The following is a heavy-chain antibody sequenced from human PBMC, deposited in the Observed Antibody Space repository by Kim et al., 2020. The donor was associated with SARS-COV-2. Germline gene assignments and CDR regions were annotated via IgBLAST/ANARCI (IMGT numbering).Heavy chain of an antibody. CDR1: GGSVSSGSYY. CDR3: ARDTVMENAFDI. CDR2: IYYSGST. Sequence: SETLSLTCTVSGGSVSSGSYYWSWIRQPPGKGLEWIGYIYYSGSTNYNPSLKSRVTISVDTSKNQFSLKLSSVTAVDTAVYYCARDTVMENAFDIWGQGTMVSVSS. V-gene: IGHV4-61*01. J-gene: IGHJ3*02. D-gene: IGHD2-21*01.